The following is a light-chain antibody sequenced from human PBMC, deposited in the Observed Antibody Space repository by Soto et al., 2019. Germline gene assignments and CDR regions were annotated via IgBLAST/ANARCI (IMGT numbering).Light chain of an antibody. CDR1: SSDVGGYNY. CDR3: SSYAGSNNLV. Sequence: QSVLTQPPSASGSPGQSVTISCTGTSSDVGGYNYVSWYQQHPGKAPKRMIYGVSKRPSGVPDRFSGSKSGNTASLTVAGLQAEDEADYDCSSYAGSNNLVFGGGTKLTVL. V-gene: IGLV2-8*01. J-gene: IGLJ2*01. CDR2: GVS.